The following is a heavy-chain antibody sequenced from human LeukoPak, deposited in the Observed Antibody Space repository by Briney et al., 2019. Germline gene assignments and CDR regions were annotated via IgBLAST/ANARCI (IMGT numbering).Heavy chain of an antibody. CDR2: IKEDGTEE. CDR3: AKDLCSTVVTPLCWYFDL. Sequence: GGSLRFSCAASGPTFSSSWMTWVRQAPGKGLEWVAHIKEDGTEEYYVDSVKGRFTISRDNAKNTLYLQMNSLRAEDTAVYYCAKDLCSTVVTPLCWYFDLWGRGTLVTVSS. CDR1: GPTFSSSW. V-gene: IGHV3-7*01. J-gene: IGHJ2*01. D-gene: IGHD4-23*01.